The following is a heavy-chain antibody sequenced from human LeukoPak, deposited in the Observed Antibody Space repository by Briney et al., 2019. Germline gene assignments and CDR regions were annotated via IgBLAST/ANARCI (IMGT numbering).Heavy chain of an antibody. J-gene: IGHJ5*02. CDR2: ISGGSHII. V-gene: IGHV3-48*04. Sequence: GGSLRLSCAASGFTFRDYSMNWVRQAPGKGLEWVSSISGGSHIIYYGDSVEGRFTISRDNAENSLYLQMNSLRAEDTAVYYCARGLSVIREADWFDPWGQGTLVTVSS. CDR3: ARGLSVIREADWFDP. CDR1: GFTFRDYS. D-gene: IGHD2-21*01.